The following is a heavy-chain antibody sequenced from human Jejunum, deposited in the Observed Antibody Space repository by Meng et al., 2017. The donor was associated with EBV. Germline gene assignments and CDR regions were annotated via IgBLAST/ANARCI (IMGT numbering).Heavy chain of an antibody. CDR2: IYNSEST. J-gene: IGHJ4*02. Sequence: QVQVQDSGPGLVTPSETLSLTCTVAGGSVSSGGYYWSWIRQPPGKGLEWIGYIYNSESTNYKSSLKGRVTISADTSKNQFSLRLSSVTAADTAVYYCARDQNGSYFAYWGQGTLVTVSS. CDR3: ARDQNGSYFAY. CDR1: GGSVSSGGYY. D-gene: IGHD1-26*01. V-gene: IGHV4-61*08.